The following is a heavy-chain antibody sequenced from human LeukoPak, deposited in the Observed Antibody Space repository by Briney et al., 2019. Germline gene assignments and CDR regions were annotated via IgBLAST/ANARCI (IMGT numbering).Heavy chain of an antibody. CDR2: ISAYNAKT. D-gene: IGHD6-19*01. CDR1: GYTFTDYG. J-gene: IGHJ4*02. V-gene: IGHV1-18*01. Sequence: ASVKVSCKASGYTFTDYGFSWVRQAPGQGLEWMGWISAYNAKTNYAQRLQGRVTMTTDTSTTTAYMELRSLRSVDTAVYYCARDEGGSGWRFDYWGQGTLVTVSS. CDR3: ARDEGGSGWRFDY.